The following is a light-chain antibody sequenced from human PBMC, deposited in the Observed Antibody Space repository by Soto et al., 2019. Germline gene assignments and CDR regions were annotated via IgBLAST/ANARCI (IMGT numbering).Light chain of an antibody. CDR1: QSLSSW. CDR3: KQYNSYSWT. CDR2: KAS. V-gene: IGKV1-5*03. Sequence: DIQMTQSPSTLSASVGDRVTITCRASQSLSSWLAWYQQKPGKAPKLLIYKASTLETGVPSRFGGSGSGTEFTLTISSLQPDDFATYYCKQYNSYSWTFGQGTQVETK. J-gene: IGKJ1*01.